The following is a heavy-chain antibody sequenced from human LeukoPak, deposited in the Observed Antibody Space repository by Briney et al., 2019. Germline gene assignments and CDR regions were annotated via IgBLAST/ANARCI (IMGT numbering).Heavy chain of an antibody. CDR2: INPSGGST. CDR1: GYTFTSYY. CDR3: ARPHREYSSSSSLAY. D-gene: IGHD6-6*01. V-gene: IGHV1-46*01. Sequence: WASVKVSCKASGYTFTSYYMHWVRQAPAQGLEWMGIINPSGGSTSYAQKFQGRVTMTRDMSTSTVYMELSSLRSEDTAVYYCARPHREYSSSSSLAYWGQGTLVTVSS. J-gene: IGHJ4*02.